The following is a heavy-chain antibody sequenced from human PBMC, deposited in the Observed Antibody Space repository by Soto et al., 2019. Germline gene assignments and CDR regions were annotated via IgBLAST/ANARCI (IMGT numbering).Heavy chain of an antibody. CDR2: IYYSGST. CDR3: ARVSNYDILTGYYSHFDY. D-gene: IGHD3-9*01. CDR1: GGSISSGGYY. J-gene: IGHJ4*02. Sequence: SETLSLTCTVSGGSISSGGYYWSWIRQHPGKGLEWIGYIYYSGSTYYNPSLKSRVTISVDTSKNQFSLKLSSVTAADTAVYYCARVSNYDILTGYYSHFDYWGQRTLVTVSS. V-gene: IGHV4-31*03.